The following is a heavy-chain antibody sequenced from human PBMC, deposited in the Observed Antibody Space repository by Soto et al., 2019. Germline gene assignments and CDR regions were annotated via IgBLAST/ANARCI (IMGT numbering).Heavy chain of an antibody. D-gene: IGHD5-12*01. CDR1: GFTFGAYA. CDR3: NRAPSGYSRHDYYYYYGMDV. Sequence: GGSLRLSCTASGFTFGAYAMSWVRQAPGKGLEWVAFISSKAYGGTTEDAASVKGRFKISSSNSKSNAYLQMNSLKTEEKDAYYCNRAPSGYSRHDYYYYYGMDVWGQGTPVTVSS. CDR2: ISSKAYGGTT. V-gene: IGHV3-49*04. J-gene: IGHJ6*02.